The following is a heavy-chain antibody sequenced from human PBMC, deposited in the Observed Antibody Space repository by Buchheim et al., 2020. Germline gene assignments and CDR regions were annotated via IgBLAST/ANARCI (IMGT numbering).Heavy chain of an antibody. V-gene: IGHV3-7*01. J-gene: IGHJ6*02. CDR2: IKQDGSEK. CDR1: GFTFSSYW. Sequence: EVQLVESGGGLVQPGGSLRLSCAASGFTFSSYWMSWVRQAPGKGLEWVANIKQDGSEKYYVDSVKGRFTISRDNAKNSLYLQMNSLRAEDTAVYYCERVDGAYDFWSGYYTSYYYGMDVWGQGTT. D-gene: IGHD3-3*01. CDR3: ERVDGAYDFWSGYYTSYYYGMDV.